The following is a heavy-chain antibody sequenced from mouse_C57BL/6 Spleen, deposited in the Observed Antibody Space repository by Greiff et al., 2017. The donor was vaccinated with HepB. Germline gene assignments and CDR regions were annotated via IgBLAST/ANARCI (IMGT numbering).Heavy chain of an antibody. J-gene: IGHJ4*01. V-gene: IGHV2-5*01. D-gene: IGHD4-1*02. CDR2: IWRGGST. Sequence: VQLVESGPGLVQPSQSLSITCTVSGFSLTSYGVHWVRQSPGKGLEWLGVIWRGGSTDYNAAFMSRLSITKDNSKSQVFFKMNSLQADDTAIYYCAINWDAYYAMDYWGKGTSVTVSS. CDR1: GFSLTSYG. CDR3: AINWDAYYAMDY.